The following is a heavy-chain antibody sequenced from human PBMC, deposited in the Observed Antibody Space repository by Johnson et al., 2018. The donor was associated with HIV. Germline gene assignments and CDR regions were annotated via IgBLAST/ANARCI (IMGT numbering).Heavy chain of an antibody. CDR1: GFTFSSYA. V-gene: IGHV3-30*04. CDR3: ARDRGAARDAFDI. J-gene: IGHJ3*02. CDR2: ISYDAKNK. Sequence: QVQLVESGGGVVQPGGSLRLSCAASGFTFSSYAMHWVRQAPAKGLEWVAVISYDAKNKYYADSVKGRFTISRDNAKNSLYLQMNSLRAEDTAVYYCARDRGAARDAFDIWGQGTMVTVSS. D-gene: IGHD6-6*01.